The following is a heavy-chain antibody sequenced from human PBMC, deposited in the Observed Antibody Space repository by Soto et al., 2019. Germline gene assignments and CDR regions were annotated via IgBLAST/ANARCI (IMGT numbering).Heavy chain of an antibody. V-gene: IGHV3-15*01. Sequence: GGSLRLTCAASGFTFSNAWMSWIRQAPGKGLEWVGSIKSKTDGGTTDYAAPVKGRFTISRDASKNTLYLQMNSLTTEDTAVYYCTSGNMVLGVMNSYYYCIDVWGQGTTVTVSS. CDR2: IKSKTDGGTT. J-gene: IGHJ6*02. CDR1: GFTFSNAW. D-gene: IGHD3-10*01. CDR3: TSGNMVLGVMNSYYYCIDV.